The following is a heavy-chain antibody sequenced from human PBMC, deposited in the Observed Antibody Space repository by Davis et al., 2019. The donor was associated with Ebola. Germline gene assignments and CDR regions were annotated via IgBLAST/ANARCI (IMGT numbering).Heavy chain of an antibody. CDR2: IYYSGST. V-gene: IGHV4-39*07. CDR1: GGSISSSSYY. D-gene: IGHD2-15*01. Sequence: MPGGSLRLSCTVSGGSISSSSYYWGWIRQPPGKGLEWIGSIYYSGSTYYNPSLKSRVTISVDKSKNQFSLKLSSVTAADTAVYYCARDLGGLGYCSGGSCYSVPYYWGQGTLVTVSS. CDR3: ARDLGGLGYCSGGSCYSVPYY. J-gene: IGHJ4*02.